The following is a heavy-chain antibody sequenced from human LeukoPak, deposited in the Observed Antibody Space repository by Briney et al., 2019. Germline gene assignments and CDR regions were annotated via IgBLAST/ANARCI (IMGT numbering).Heavy chain of an antibody. Sequence: TGGSLRLSCAASGFTFSSYSMNWVRQAPGKGLEWVSSISSSSSYIYYADSVKGRFTISRDNAKNSLYLQMNSLRAGDTAVYYCARDPISSGWGDYWGQGTLVTVSS. CDR2: ISSSSSYI. D-gene: IGHD6-19*01. CDR3: ARDPISSGWGDY. CDR1: GFTFSSYS. J-gene: IGHJ4*02. V-gene: IGHV3-21*01.